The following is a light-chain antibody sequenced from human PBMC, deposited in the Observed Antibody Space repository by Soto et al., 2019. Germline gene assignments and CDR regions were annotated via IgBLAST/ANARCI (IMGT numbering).Light chain of an antibody. CDR2: EVS. J-gene: IGLJ3*02. CDR3: SSYTSSSTV. Sequence: QSALTQPASVSGSPGQSITISCTGTGSDVGGYNYVYWYQQHPGKAPKLMIYEVSNRPSGVSNRFSGSKSGNTASLTISGLQAEDEADYYCSSYTSSSTVFGGGTKLTVL. V-gene: IGLV2-14*01. CDR1: GSDVGGYNY.